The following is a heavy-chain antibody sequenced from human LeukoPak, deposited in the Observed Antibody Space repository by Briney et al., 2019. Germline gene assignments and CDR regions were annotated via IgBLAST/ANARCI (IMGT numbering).Heavy chain of an antibody. CDR2: INNSSGTI. D-gene: IGHD2-8*01. CDR3: ANEGPNFDY. V-gene: IGHV3-48*04. Sequence: GGSLRLSCAASGFTFSNYDMNWVRQAPGKGLEWLSYINNSSGTIYYADSVKGRFTISRDNAKNSLYLQMNSLRAEDTAVYYCANEGPNFDYWGQGTLVTVSS. CDR1: GFTFSNYD. J-gene: IGHJ4*02.